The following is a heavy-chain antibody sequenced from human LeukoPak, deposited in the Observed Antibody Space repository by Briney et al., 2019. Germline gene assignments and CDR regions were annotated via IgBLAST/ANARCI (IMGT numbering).Heavy chain of an antibody. CDR3: ARQGAYCGGDCDRNY. CDR1: GYSFTSYW. Sequence: PGESLKISCKGSGYSFTSYWVGWVRQLPGKGLDWMGIIYPGDSDTRYSPSFQGQVTISADKSISTAYLQWSSLKASDTAMYYCARQGAYCGGDCDRNYWGQGTLVTVSS. CDR2: IYPGDSDT. V-gene: IGHV5-51*01. J-gene: IGHJ4*02. D-gene: IGHD2-21*02.